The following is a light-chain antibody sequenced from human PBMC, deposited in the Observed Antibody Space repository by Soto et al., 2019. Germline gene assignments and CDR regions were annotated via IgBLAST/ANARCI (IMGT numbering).Light chain of an antibody. CDR3: QQYYSYPWT. Sequence: AIRMTQSPSSLSASAGDRVSITCRASQGISSYLAWYQQKPGKAPKLLIYAASTFQSGVPSRFSGSGSGTDFTLTNSCLQSEDFATYYWQQYYSYPWTFGQGTKVEIK. J-gene: IGKJ1*01. CDR2: AAS. V-gene: IGKV1-8*01. CDR1: QGISSY.